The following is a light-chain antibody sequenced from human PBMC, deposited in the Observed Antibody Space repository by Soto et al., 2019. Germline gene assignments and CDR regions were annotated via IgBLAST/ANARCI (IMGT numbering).Light chain of an antibody. Sequence: EILLTQSPGTLSLSPVERATLSCMASQSLNRRYLAWYQQKPGQAPRLLIYGASSRATGIPDRFSGSGSGTDFTLTISRLEPEDFAVYYCQQYGSSPTFGQGTKVDIK. V-gene: IGKV3-20*01. J-gene: IGKJ1*01. CDR3: QQYGSSPT. CDR2: GAS. CDR1: QSLNRRY.